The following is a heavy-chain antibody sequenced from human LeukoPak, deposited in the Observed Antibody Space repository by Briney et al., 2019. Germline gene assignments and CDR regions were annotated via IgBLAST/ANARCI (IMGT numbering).Heavy chain of an antibody. CDR1: GLPLSRYW. Sequence: GGSLSLSCAASGLPLSRYWELGLRQAPGKGLVWVSRLSPWGRSTTSADSLKGRFTITRDNAKNTLYLQMGSLRADDTAVYYCARMSRVAPGRPDFWGQGTLITVSS. V-gene: IGHV3-74*01. CDR3: ARMSRVAPGRPDF. D-gene: IGHD2-2*01. J-gene: IGHJ4*02. CDR2: LSPWGRST.